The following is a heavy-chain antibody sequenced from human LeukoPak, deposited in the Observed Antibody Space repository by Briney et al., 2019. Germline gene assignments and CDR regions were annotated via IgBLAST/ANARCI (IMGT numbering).Heavy chain of an antibody. CDR3: ARDRGYSASWYSRSGYFDL. CDR1: GFTFDDYG. Sequence: PGGSLRLSCAASGFTFDDYGMSWVRQVPGKGLEWVSGLNWNGGNTGYADPVKGRFTISRDNAKNSLYLQMNSLGVADTAFYYCARDRGYSASWYSRSGYFDLWGRGTLVTVSS. V-gene: IGHV3-20*04. CDR2: LNWNGGNT. J-gene: IGHJ2*01. D-gene: IGHD6-13*01.